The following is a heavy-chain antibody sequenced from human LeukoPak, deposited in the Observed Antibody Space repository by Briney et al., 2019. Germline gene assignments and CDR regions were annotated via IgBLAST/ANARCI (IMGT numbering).Heavy chain of an antibody. CDR2: IWYDGSKK. D-gene: IGHD6-13*01. CDR3: AREFGAGTLRTEFDY. J-gene: IGHJ4*02. Sequence: PGRSLRLSCAAPGFTFSTFGMHWVRQAPGKGLEWVALIWYDGSKKYYADSVKGRFTVSRDNSKNTLYLQMNSLRVEDTAVYYCAREFGAGTLRTEFDYWGQGTLVTVSS. CDR1: GFTFSTFG. V-gene: IGHV3-33*01.